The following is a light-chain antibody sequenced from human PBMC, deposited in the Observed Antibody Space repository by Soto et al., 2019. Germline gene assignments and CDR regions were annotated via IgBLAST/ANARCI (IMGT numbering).Light chain of an antibody. V-gene: IGLV1-44*01. CDR1: TSNIAGNT. J-gene: IGLJ3*02. Sequence: QSVLTQPPSVSGTPGQRVTIFCSGSTSNIAGNTVHWYQHLPGTAPKLLIYTLSQRPSGVPDRFSGSKSGTSASLAISGLQSEDEADYYCAAWDDSLNGPVFGGGTKVTVL. CDR3: AAWDDSLNGPV. CDR2: TLS.